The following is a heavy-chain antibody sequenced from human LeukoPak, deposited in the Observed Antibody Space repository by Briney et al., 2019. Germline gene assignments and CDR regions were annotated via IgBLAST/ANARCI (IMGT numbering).Heavy chain of an antibody. V-gene: IGHV3-23*01. CDR3: ARGPSGYHNA. CDR2: ISGSGGST. D-gene: IGHD5-12*01. J-gene: IGHJ4*02. Sequence: GGSLRLSCAASGFAFSNFAMSWVRQAPGKGLEWVSSISGSGGSTYYADSVKGRFTISRDNSKNTLYLQMNSLRAEDTAVYYCARGPSGYHNAGGQGTLVTASS. CDR1: GFAFSNFA.